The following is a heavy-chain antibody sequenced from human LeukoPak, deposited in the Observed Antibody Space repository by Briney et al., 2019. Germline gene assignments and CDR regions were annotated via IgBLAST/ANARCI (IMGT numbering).Heavy chain of an antibody. CDR2: IYYIGST. V-gene: IGHV4-31*03. CDR1: GGSISSGGYY. D-gene: IGHD6-25*01. J-gene: IGHJ4*02. CDR3: ARDNRSGYDGAYYFDY. Sequence: SETLSLTCTVSGGSISSGGYYWRWIRQHPGQGLEWIGYIYYIGSTYYNPSLKSRVTISADTSKNQFSLKLSSVTAADTAVYYCARDNRSGYDGAYYFDYWGQGTLVTVSS.